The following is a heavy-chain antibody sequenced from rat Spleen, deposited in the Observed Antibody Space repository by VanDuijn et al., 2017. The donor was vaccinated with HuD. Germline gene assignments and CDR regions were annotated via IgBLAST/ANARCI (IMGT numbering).Heavy chain of an antibody. CDR1: GFSLTSNG. CDR2: ISTGGNT. CDR3: ARASFDS. J-gene: IGHJ2*01. Sequence: QVQLRESGPGLVQPSQTLSLTCTVSGFSLTSNGVSWVRQPPGKGLEWIAAISTGGNTYYNSAIKSRLSISRDTSKSQVFLKMNSLQTEDTAMYFCARASFDSWGQGVMVTVSS. V-gene: IGHV2S12*01.